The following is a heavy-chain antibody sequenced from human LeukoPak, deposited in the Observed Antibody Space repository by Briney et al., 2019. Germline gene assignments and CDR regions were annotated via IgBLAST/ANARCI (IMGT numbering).Heavy chain of an antibody. J-gene: IGHJ4*02. CDR1: VYTLTTYD. Sequence: ASLKVSCKASVYTLTTYDINCVRQATGHGLEWRAWMDPNSGNTGYAQKFPGRVTMTRNTSISAAYMELSSLRSEDTAVYYCTRVAGNCGGDCYRLVYWGQGTLVTVSS. CDR2: MDPNSGNT. V-gene: IGHV1-8*01. CDR3: TRVAGNCGGDCYRLVY. D-gene: IGHD2-21*01.